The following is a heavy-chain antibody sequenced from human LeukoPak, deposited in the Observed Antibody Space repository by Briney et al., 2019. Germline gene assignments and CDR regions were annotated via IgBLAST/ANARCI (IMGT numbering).Heavy chain of an antibody. D-gene: IGHD1-7*01. CDR2: ISTYNGNT. Sequence: ASAKVSCKASGYTFTSYSIIWVRQAPGQGLEWMGWISTYNGNTNYAQKLQGRVTMTTDTSTSTAFMELRSLRSDDTAVYYCARVVTGTYRGDYWGQGTLVTVSS. V-gene: IGHV1-18*01. CDR3: ARVVTGTYRGDY. J-gene: IGHJ4*02. CDR1: GYTFTSYS.